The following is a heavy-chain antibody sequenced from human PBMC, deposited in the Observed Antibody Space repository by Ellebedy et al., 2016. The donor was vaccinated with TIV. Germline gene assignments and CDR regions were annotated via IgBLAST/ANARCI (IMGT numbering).Heavy chain of an antibody. V-gene: IGHV3-7*03. CDR3: ARAHY. Sequence: PGGSLRLSCAASGFTFSSEWMSWVRQAPGKGLEWVANINQDGSGKYYVDSVKGRFTISRDNAKNSLSLQMNSLRAEDTAVYYCARAHYWGQGTLVTVSS. CDR1: GFTFSSEW. CDR2: INQDGSGK. J-gene: IGHJ4*02.